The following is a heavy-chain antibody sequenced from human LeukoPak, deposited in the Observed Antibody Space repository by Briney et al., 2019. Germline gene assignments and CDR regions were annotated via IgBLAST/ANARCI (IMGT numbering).Heavy chain of an antibody. Sequence: GGSLRLSCAASGFTFSSFWIYWVRHAPGKGLVWVSRINSDGSETMYADSVKGRFTISRDNAKNTLYLQMNSLRAEDTAVYYCASVRMGDDFNPFDYWGQGTLVTVSS. J-gene: IGHJ4*02. V-gene: IGHV3-74*03. D-gene: IGHD3-16*01. CDR2: INSDGSET. CDR1: GFTFSSFW. CDR3: ASVRMGDDFNPFDY.